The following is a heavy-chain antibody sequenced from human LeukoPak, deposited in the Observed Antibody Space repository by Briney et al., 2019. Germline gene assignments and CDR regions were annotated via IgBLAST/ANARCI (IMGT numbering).Heavy chain of an antibody. J-gene: IGHJ4*02. Sequence: PGGSLRLSCAASGFTFSTYSMNWVRQAPGKGLEWVSSISSSSSYIYYADSVKGRFTISRDNAKNSLYLQMNSLRAEDTAVYYCARDGPYCGGDCYNGIDYWGQGTLVTVSS. D-gene: IGHD2-21*02. CDR1: GFTFSTYS. V-gene: IGHV3-21*01. CDR3: ARDGPYCGGDCYNGIDY. CDR2: ISSSSSYI.